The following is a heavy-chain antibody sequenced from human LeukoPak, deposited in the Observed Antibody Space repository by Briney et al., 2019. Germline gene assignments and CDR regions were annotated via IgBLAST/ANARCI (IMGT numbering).Heavy chain of an antibody. D-gene: IGHD2/OR15-2a*01. J-gene: IGHJ4*02. CDR2: ISYDGGNI. CDR1: GFTFSNYA. CDR3: ARVLSVSYCDS. Sequence: QSGGSLRLSCAASGFTFSNYAMHWFRQAPGKGLEWLAVISYDGGNIYCADSVKGRFTISRDNSKNTLYLQMNSLRGEDTAVYYCARVLSVSYCDSWGQGTLVTVSS. V-gene: IGHV3-30*14.